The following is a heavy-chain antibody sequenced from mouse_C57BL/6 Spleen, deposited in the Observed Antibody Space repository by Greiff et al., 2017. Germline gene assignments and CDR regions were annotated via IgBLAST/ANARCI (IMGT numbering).Heavy chain of an antibody. J-gene: IGHJ4*01. Sequence: QVQLQQPGAELVKPGASVKLSCKASGYTFTSYWMHWVKQRPGQGLEWIGMIHPNSGSTNYNEKFKSKATLTVDKSSSTAYMQLSSLTSEDSAVYYCARSYYDYEGYYYAMDYWGQGTSGTGSS. V-gene: IGHV1-64*01. D-gene: IGHD2-4*01. CDR3: ARSYYDYEGYYYAMDY. CDR2: IHPNSGST. CDR1: GYTFTSYW.